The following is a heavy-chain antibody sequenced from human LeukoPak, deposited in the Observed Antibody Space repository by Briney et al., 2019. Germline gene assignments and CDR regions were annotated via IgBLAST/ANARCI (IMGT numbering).Heavy chain of an antibody. CDR2: IWYDGSNK. CDR1: GLTFSSYG. D-gene: IGHD1-26*01. J-gene: IGHJ6*02. Sequence: GRSLRLSCAASGLTFSSYGMHWVRQAPGKGLEWVAVIWYDGSNKYYADSVKGRFTISRDNSKNTLYLQMNSLRAEDTAVYYCASRSGADYGMDVWGQGTTVTVSS. V-gene: IGHV3-33*01. CDR3: ASRSGADYGMDV.